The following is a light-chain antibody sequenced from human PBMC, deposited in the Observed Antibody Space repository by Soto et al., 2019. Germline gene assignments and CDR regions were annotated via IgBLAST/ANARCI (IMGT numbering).Light chain of an antibody. CDR2: QTS. Sequence: EIVLTQSPATLSSFPRDRVTLSCRASQSINTRLAWYQHRPGQAPRLLIYQTSIRAAGIPARFSASGTGTDFTRTISDLQHEAFAVYYCHQRQSWPRTFGQGTKVDI. J-gene: IGKJ1*01. V-gene: IGKV3-11*01. CDR1: QSINTR. CDR3: HQRQSWPRT.